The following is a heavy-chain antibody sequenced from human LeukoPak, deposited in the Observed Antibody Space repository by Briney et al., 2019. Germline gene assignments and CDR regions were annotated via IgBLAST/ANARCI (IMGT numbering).Heavy chain of an antibody. CDR2: INPNSGGT. J-gene: IGHJ4*02. CDR1: GYTFTDYY. CDR3: ARDAGSSGWTRFDY. D-gene: IGHD6-19*01. V-gene: IGHV1-2*02. Sequence: ASVKVSCKASGYTFTDYYLHWVRQAPGQGLEWMGGINPNSGGTNYARKFQGGFTMTRDTSISTAYMELSSLRSDDTAVYYCARDAGSSGWTRFDYWGQGTLVTVSS.